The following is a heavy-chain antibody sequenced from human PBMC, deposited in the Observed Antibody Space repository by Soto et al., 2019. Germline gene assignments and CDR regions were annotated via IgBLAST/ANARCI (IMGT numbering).Heavy chain of an antibody. Sequence: ASVKVSCKASGGTFSNYAFSWVRQAPGQGLEWMGWISAYNGNTNYAQKLQGRVTMTTDTSTSTAYMELSSLRSDDTAVYYCAREVDTAILSTYYYYGMDVWGQGTTVTVSS. D-gene: IGHD5-18*01. CDR2: ISAYNGNT. CDR3: AREVDTAILSTYYYYGMDV. CDR1: GGTFSNYA. J-gene: IGHJ6*02. V-gene: IGHV1-18*01.